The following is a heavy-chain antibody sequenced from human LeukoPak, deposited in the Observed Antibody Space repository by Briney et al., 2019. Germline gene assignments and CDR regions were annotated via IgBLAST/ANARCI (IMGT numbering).Heavy chain of an antibody. CDR2: INTKTGNP. D-gene: IGHD2/OR15-2a*01. V-gene: IGHV7-4-1*02. J-gene: IGHJ3*02. CDR3: ARPLSIDGFAFDI. CDR1: GYTFTSYY. Sequence: ASVKVSCKASGYTFTSYYMHWVRQAPGQGLEWMGWINTKTGNPTYAQGFTGRFVFSLDTSVSTTYLQISSLKTEDTAVYYCARPLSIDGFAFDIWGQGTMVTVSS.